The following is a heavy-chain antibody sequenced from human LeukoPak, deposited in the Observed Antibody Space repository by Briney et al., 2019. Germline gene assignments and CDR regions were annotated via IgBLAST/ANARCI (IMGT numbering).Heavy chain of an antibody. D-gene: IGHD6-19*01. V-gene: IGHV3-48*01. Sequence: GGSLRLSCAASGFTFSSYEMNWVRQAPGKGLEWVSYISSSSSTIYYADSVKGRFTTSRDNAKNSLYLQMNSLRAEDTAVYYCAREHYSSGWYYFDYWGQGTLVTVSS. J-gene: IGHJ4*02. CDR3: AREHYSSGWYYFDY. CDR1: GFTFSSYE. CDR2: ISSSSSTI.